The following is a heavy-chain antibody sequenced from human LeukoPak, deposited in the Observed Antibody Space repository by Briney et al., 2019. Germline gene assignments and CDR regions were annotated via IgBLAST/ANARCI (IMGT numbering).Heavy chain of an antibody. J-gene: IGHJ2*01. CDR3: ARIHRRADSSGYYYEDWYFDL. CDR1: GGSISSYY. Sequence: SETLSLTRTVSGGSISSYYWSWIRQPPGKGLEWIGYIYYSGSTNYNPSLKSRVTISVDTSKNQFSLKLSSVTAADTAVYYCARIHRRADSSGYYYEDWYFDLWGRGTLVTVSS. D-gene: IGHD3-22*01. CDR2: IYYSGST. V-gene: IGHV4-59*01.